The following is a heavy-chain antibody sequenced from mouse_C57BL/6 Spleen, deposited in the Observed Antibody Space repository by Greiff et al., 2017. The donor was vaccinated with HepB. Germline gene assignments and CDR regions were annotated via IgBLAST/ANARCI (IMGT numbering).Heavy chain of an antibody. CDR2: IHPNSGST. CDR3: AKVITTVVDV. J-gene: IGHJ1*03. Sequence: QVQLQQSGAELVKPGASVTLSCKASGYTFTSYWMHWVKQRPGQGLEWIGMIHPNSGSTNYNEKFKSKATLTVDKSSSTAYMQLSSLTSEDSAVYYCAKVITTVVDVWGTGTTVTVSS. CDR1: GYTFTSYW. D-gene: IGHD1-1*01. V-gene: IGHV1-64*01.